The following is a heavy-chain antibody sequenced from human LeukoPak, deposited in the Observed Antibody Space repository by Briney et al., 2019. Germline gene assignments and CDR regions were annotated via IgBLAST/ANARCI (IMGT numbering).Heavy chain of an antibody. J-gene: IGHJ6*03. CDR2: IGTASDT. CDR3: ARGPPRGKYYYMDV. CDR1: GFTFSSFD. Sequence: GGSLRLSCAASGFTFSSFDVHWVRQPTGQGLEWVSTIGTASDTYYPGSVEGRFTLSRDNAKNSLYLQMKSLTAGDTAVYYCARGPPRGKYYYMDVWGKGTTVTVSS. D-gene: IGHD1-1*01. V-gene: IGHV3-13*01.